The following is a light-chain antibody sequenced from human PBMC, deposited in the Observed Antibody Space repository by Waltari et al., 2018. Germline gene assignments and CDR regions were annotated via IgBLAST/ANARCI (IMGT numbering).Light chain of an antibody. J-gene: IGKJ1*01. CDR2: GAS. V-gene: IGKV1-39*01. CDR3: QQSYSTWT. Sequence: DIQMTQSPSSLSASVGDRVTITCRTSQNINNYLNWYQQKPGKAPKLLIYGASRLQSGVPSRFSGSGSGTDFTLTISSLQPEDFATDYCQQSYSTWTFGQGTQVDLK. CDR1: QNINNY.